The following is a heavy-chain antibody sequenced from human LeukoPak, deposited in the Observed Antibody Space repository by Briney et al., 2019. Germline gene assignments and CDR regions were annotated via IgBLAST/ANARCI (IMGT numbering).Heavy chain of an antibody. CDR3: AREGTGDYLDY. D-gene: IGHD7-27*01. J-gene: IGHJ4*02. V-gene: IGHV3-74*01. CDR2: INMDGRST. CDR1: GFTFSSYW. Sequence: GGSLRLSCAASGFTFSSYWMHWVRQAPGKGLVWVSRINMDGRSTYYADSVKGRFTISRDNAKNTLYLQMTSLRPEDTAVYFCAREGTGDYLDYWGQGTRVTVSS.